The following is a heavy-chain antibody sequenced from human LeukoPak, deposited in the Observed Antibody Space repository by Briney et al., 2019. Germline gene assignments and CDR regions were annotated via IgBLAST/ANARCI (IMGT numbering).Heavy chain of an antibody. D-gene: IGHD3-16*01. V-gene: IGHV3-43D*03. CDR1: GFIFDDYA. Sequence: PGGSLRLSCAASGFIFDDYAMHWVRQAPGKGLEWVSLISWDGGSTYYADSVKGRFTISRDNSKNSLYLQMNSLRVEDTALYYCAKEGSPLNYVFLGEYYYYMDVWGKGTTVTVSS. CDR3: AKEGSPLNYVFLGEYYYYMDV. J-gene: IGHJ6*03. CDR2: ISWDGGST.